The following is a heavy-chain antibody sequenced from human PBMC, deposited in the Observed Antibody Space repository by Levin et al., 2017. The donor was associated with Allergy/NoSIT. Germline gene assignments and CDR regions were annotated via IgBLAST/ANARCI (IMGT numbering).Heavy chain of an antibody. D-gene: IGHD3-10*01. J-gene: IGHJ3*02. CDR1: GYTFTGYY. Sequence: GESLKISCKASGYTFTGYYMHWVRQAPGQGLEWMGRINPNSGGTNYAQKFQGRVTMTRDTSISTAYMELSRLRSDDTAVYYCARGGRITMVQAGYDAFDIWGQGTMVTVSS. CDR2: INPNSGGT. CDR3: ARGGRITMVQAGYDAFDI. V-gene: IGHV1-2*06.